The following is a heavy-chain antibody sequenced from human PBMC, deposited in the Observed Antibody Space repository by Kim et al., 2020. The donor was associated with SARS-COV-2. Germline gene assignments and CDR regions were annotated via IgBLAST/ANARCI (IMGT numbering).Heavy chain of an antibody. D-gene: IGHD3-3*01. V-gene: IGHV4-59*12. CDR1: GGFITGYY. CDR2: VHYSGNT. Sequence: SETLSLTCSVSGGFITGYYWSWIRQSPGKGLEWIGNVHYSGNTNYNPSLKSRVTISEDTSKEQFSLKLSSVTAADTGVYYCAREASNYYHYYMDVWGNGT. CDR3: AREASNYYHYYMDV. J-gene: IGHJ6*03.